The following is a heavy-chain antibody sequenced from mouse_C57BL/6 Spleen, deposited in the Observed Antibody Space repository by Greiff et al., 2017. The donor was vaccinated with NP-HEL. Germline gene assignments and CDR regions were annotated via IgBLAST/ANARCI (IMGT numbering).Heavy chain of an antibody. V-gene: IGHV5-6*01. J-gene: IGHJ2*01. CDR3: ARLGNSHFDY. CDR1: GFTFSSYG. CDR2: ISSGGSYT. D-gene: IGHD2-1*01. Sequence: EVKLMESGGDLVKPGGSLKLSCAASGFTFSSYGMSWVRQTPDKRLEWVATISSGGSYTYYPDSVQGRFPISSDNAKNTRYLKRSSLKSEDTAMYYCARLGNSHFDYWGQGTTLTVSS.